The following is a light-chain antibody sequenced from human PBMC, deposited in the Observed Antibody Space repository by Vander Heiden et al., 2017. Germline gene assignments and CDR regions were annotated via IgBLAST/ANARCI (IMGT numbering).Light chain of an antibody. J-gene: IGLJ2*01. CDR3: QAWDSSTVV. CDR1: KLGDKY. Sequence: SYELTQPPPVSVSPGQTASITCSGDKLGDKYACWYQQKPGQSPVLVIYQDNNRPSRIPERFSGSNSGNTATLTISGTQAMDEADYYCQAWDSSTVVFGGGTKLTVL. CDR2: QDN. V-gene: IGLV3-1*01.